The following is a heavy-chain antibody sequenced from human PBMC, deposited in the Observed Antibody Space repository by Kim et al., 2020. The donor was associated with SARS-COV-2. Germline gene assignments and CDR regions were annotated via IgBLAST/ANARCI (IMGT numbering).Heavy chain of an antibody. Sequence: SETLSLTCAVYGGSFSGYYWSWIRQPPGKGLEWIGEINHSGSTNYNPSLKSRVTISVDTSKNQFSLKLSSVTAADTAVYYCARDLSSTSRIYYYYGMDV. CDR3: ARDLSSTSRIYYYYGMDV. V-gene: IGHV4-34*01. D-gene: IGHD2-2*01. CDR1: GGSFSGYY. CDR2: INHSGST. J-gene: IGHJ6*01.